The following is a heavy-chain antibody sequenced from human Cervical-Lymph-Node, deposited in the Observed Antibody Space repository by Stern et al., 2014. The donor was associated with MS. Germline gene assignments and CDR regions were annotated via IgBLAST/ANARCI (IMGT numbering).Heavy chain of an antibody. Sequence: EVQLVESGGGLIQPGGSLRLSCEVSGFNVSDNYMSWVRQAPGKGLEWVSVIYIDGTTYYADSMKGRFAFSRDISKNPRFLQMNSLTVEDTAVYYCARGGGAYSYWGQGTLVTVSS. CDR1: GFNVSDNY. J-gene: IGHJ4*02. V-gene: IGHV3-53*01. D-gene: IGHD1-26*01. CDR2: IYIDGTT. CDR3: ARGGGAYSY.